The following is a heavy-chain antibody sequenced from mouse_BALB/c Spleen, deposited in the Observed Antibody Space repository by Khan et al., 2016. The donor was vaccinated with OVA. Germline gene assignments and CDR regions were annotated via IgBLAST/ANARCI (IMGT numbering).Heavy chain of an antibody. CDR3: ARDRIDY. CDR1: GYTFTSYW. V-gene: IGHV1-7*01. CDR2: INPTSGYT. Sequence: QVQLKQSGAELAKPGASVKMSCTASGYTFTSYWMHWIKQRPGQGLEWIGYINPTSGYTDCNQKFKDKATLTADKSSSTAYMQLSSLTSDDSAVYYCARDRIDYWGQGTALTVSS. J-gene: IGHJ2*01.